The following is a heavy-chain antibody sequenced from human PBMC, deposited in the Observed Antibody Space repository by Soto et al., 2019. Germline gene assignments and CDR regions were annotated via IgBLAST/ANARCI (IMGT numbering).Heavy chain of an antibody. CDR3: TKAVQPFWSGRYFDS. CDR1: GFTFEDYA. D-gene: IGHD3-3*01. Sequence: EVQLEESGGDLVLPGRSLRLSCVASGFTFEDYALHWVRQVPGKGLDWVAGMSWNSGTIGYADSVKGRFTVSRDNARKTLHLQMNSVRTEDTGLYHCTKAVQPFWSGRYFDSWGQGTAVSVSS. J-gene: IGHJ4*02. CDR2: MSWNSGTI. V-gene: IGHV3-9*01.